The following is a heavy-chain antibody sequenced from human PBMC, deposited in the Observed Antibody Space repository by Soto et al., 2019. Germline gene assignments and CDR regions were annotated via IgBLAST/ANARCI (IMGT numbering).Heavy chain of an antibody. CDR2: FESGGSI. D-gene: IGHD2-21*02. CDR1: GFSVRTNY. V-gene: IGHV3-53*01. Sequence: GGSLRLSCAASGFSVRTNYMSWVRQAPGRGLEWVSVFESGGSIYYADSVKGRFIISRDYARNTVDLQLNSLRADDTAVYYCARAGVTPDFFDYWGQGTLVTVSS. J-gene: IGHJ4*02. CDR3: ARAGVTPDFFDY.